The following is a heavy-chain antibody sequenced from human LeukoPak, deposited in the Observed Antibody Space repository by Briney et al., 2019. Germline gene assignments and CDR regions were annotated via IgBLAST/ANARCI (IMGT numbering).Heavy chain of an antibody. J-gene: IGHJ4*02. D-gene: IGHD2-21*02. V-gene: IGHV3-23*01. CDR2: ISSDGDTT. CDR3: ARMTANY. CDR1: RFTFGDYA. Sequence: GGSLRLSCTASRFTFGDYAMSWFRQAPGKGLEWISTISSDGDTTYYVDSVRGRFTISRDNSKNTLYLQMSSLRAEDTAIYYCARMTANYWGQGTLVTVSS.